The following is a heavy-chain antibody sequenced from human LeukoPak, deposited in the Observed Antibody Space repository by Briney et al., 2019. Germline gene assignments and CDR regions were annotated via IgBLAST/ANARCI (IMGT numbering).Heavy chain of an antibody. CDR2: ISDSGGRT. CDR3: ARTYCIGSSCPGVFEY. J-gene: IGHJ4*02. D-gene: IGHD2-15*01. CDR1: GFTFGSYW. Sequence: GGSLRLSCAASGFTFGSYWMSWVRQAPGKGLEWVSVISDSGGRTYSAASVKGRFTISRDNSKDTLYLQMNSLRAEDTAVYYCARTYCIGSSCPGVFEYWGQGTLVTVSS. V-gene: IGHV3-23*01.